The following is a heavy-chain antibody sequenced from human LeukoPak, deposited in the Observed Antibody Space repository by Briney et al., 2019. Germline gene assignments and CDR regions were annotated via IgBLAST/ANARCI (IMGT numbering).Heavy chain of an antibody. Sequence: PSETLSLSCTASGGPISSYYWSWIRQPAGKGLEWIGRIYSSGSTHYNPSLNSRVTVSVDTSKNQFYLRVTYVTAADTAVYYCTRTSATVATYSDCWGQRALVTVSS. CDR3: TRTSATVATYSDC. CDR2: IYSSGST. J-gene: IGHJ4*02. CDR1: GGPISSYY. D-gene: IGHD2-15*01. V-gene: IGHV4-4*07.